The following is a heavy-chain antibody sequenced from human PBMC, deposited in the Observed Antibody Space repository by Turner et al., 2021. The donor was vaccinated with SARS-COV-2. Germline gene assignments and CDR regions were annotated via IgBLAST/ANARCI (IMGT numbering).Heavy chain of an antibody. CDR3: ARGDDFWSGYYHYGMDV. Sequence: EVQLVESGGGLVKPGGSLRLSCAASGFTFSSSSMNWVRQAPGKGLEWVSSISSRISNISYADSVKGRCTISRDNAKNSLYLQMNSLRAEDTAVYYCARGDDFWSGYYHYGMDVWGQGTTVTVSS. CDR2: ISSRISNI. D-gene: IGHD3-3*01. J-gene: IGHJ6*02. V-gene: IGHV3-21*01. CDR1: GFTFSSSS.